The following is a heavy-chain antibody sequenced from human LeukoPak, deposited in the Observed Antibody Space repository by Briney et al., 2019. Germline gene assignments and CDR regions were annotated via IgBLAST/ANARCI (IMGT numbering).Heavy chain of an antibody. CDR3: ARDWNGSGTAFDH. D-gene: IGHD1-1*01. Sequence: GGSLRLSCAASGFSFSAYWMSWVRQAPGKGLEWVANIKVDGTEKYYVDSLKGRFTISRDNAKNSLSLQMSGLRAEDTAVYYCARDWNGSGTAFDHWGQGTLVTVSS. J-gene: IGHJ4*02. V-gene: IGHV3-7*05. CDR1: GFSFSAYW. CDR2: IKVDGTEK.